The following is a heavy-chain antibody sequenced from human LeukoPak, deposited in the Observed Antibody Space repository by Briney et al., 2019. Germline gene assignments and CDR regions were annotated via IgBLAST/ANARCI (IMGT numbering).Heavy chain of an antibody. CDR3: ASRQQLVTSYYFDY. V-gene: IGHV4-38-2*01. CDR1: GYSFSSGYY. D-gene: IGHD6-13*01. Sequence: SETLSLTCAVSGYSFSSGYYWGWIRQPPGKGLEWIGTIYHSGNTYYNPSLKSRVSISVDTSKNQFPLKLTSVTAADTAVHYCASRQQLVTSYYFDYWGQGTLVTVSS. J-gene: IGHJ4*02. CDR2: IYHSGNT.